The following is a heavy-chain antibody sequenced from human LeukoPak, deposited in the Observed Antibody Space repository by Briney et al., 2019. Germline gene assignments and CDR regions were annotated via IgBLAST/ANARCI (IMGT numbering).Heavy chain of an antibody. Sequence: ASVKVSCKASGGTFSSYAISWVRQAPGQGLEWIGGIIPIFGTANYAQKFQGRVTITADESTSTAYMELSSLRSEDTAVYYCARDSFGYDYPGHYYYYMDVWGKGTTVTVSS. D-gene: IGHD5-12*01. CDR1: GGTFSSYA. CDR3: ARDSFGYDYPGHYYYYMDV. J-gene: IGHJ6*03. V-gene: IGHV1-69*13. CDR2: IIPIFGTA.